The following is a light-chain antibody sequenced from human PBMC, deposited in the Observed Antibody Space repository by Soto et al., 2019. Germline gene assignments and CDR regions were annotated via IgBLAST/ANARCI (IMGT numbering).Light chain of an antibody. V-gene: IGKV3-20*01. Sequence: EIVLTQSPGTLSLSPGERATLSCRASQSVSSSYLAWYQQKPGQAPRLLIYGASSRATGIPDRFSGNGSGTDVTLTISRLEPEDLAVYYCQQYGSSPPYTFGQGTKLEIK. CDR2: GAS. CDR3: QQYGSSPPYT. J-gene: IGKJ2*01. CDR1: QSVSSSY.